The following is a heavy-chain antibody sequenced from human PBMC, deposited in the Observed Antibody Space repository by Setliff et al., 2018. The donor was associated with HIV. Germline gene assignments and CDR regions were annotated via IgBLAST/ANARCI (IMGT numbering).Heavy chain of an antibody. CDR2: IRSKNYGGAP. CDR3: SRGPHRYCSRTNCMYDY. V-gene: IGHV3-49*04. Sequence: PGGSLRLSCTASGFSFDDYALTWVRQAPGKGLEWVGFIRSKNYGGAPEYAASVKGRSTISRDDAQSIAYLQMNSLEIEDTALYYCSRGPHRYCSRTNCMYDYWGQGTLVTVSS. J-gene: IGHJ4*02. D-gene: IGHD2-2*01. CDR1: GFSFDDYA.